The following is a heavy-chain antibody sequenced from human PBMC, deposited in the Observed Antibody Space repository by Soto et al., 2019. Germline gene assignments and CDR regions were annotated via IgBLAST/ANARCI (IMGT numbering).Heavy chain of an antibody. V-gene: IGHV3-23*01. CDR2: MSGGSSTT. J-gene: IGHJ4*02. CDR3: AKNQERELPRVIDF. D-gene: IGHD1-7*01. CDR1: GLTFSNYA. Sequence: EVRLLESGGGLVKPGGSLRLSCATSGLTFSNYAMSWVRQAPGGGLEGVSPMSGGSSTTYYADSVRGRFTISRDRSKNTLYLQMSSLRAEDTALYYCAKNQERELPRVIDFWGQGTLVTVSS.